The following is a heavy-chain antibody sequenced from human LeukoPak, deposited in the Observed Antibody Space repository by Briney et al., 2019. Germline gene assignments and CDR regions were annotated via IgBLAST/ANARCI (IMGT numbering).Heavy chain of an antibody. D-gene: IGHD1-26*01. CDR2: IYTSGST. V-gene: IGHV4-61*02. J-gene: IGHJ3*02. CDR1: GGSISSGSYY. Sequence: SETLSLTCTVSGGSISSGSYYWSWIRQPAGRGLEWIGRIYTSGSTNYNPSLKSRVTISVDTSKNQFSLKLSSVTAADTAVYYCAREKWELRQSAFNIGGKGTMVTVSS. CDR3: AREKWELRQSAFNI.